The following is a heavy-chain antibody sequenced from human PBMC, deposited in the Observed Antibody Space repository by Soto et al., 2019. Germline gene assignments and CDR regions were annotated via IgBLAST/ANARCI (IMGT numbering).Heavy chain of an antibody. CDR1: GYSFTGIG. Sequence: QVQLVQSGAEVKKPGASVKVSCKASGYSFTGIGISWVRQAPGQGLEWMGWISGYNDNANYAEKLQGRVTMTQDTATSTAYMVLKSLRSDDTAVYSCARAAASAVSIVDFWGQGTLVPVS. CDR2: ISGYNDNA. D-gene: IGHD2-8*01. CDR3: ARAAASAVSIVDF. V-gene: IGHV1-18*04. J-gene: IGHJ4*02.